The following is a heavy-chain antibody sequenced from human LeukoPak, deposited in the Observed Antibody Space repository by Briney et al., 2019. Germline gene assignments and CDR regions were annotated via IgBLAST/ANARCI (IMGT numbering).Heavy chain of an antibody. J-gene: IGHJ2*01. Sequence: SETLSLTCTVSGGSISSYYWSWIRQPPGKGLEWIGYIYYSGSTNYNPSLKSRVTISVDTSKNQFSLKLSSVTAADTAVYYCARFMVRHPWNFDLWGRGTLVAVSS. D-gene: IGHD3-10*01. V-gene: IGHV4-59*01. CDR3: ARFMVRHPWNFDL. CDR2: IYYSGST. CDR1: GGSISSYY.